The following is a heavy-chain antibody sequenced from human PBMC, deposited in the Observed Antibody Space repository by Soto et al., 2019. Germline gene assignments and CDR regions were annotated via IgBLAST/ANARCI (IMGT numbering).Heavy chain of an antibody. Sequence: ASVKVSCKASGGTFSSYAISWVRQAPGQGLEWMGGIIAIFGTANYAQKFQGRVTITADESTSTAYMELRSLRSEDTAVYYCARDGPMDRAFDIWGQGTMVTLSS. CDR3: ARDGPMDRAFDI. CDR2: IIAIFGTA. V-gene: IGHV1-69*13. J-gene: IGHJ3*02. D-gene: IGHD3-10*01. CDR1: GGTFSSYA.